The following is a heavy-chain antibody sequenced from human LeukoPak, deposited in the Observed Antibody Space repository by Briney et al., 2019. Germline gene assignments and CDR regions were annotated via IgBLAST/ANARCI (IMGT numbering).Heavy chain of an antibody. J-gene: IGHJ4*02. V-gene: IGHV4-59*01. D-gene: IGHD5-18*01. CDR2: IRDSGIT. Sequence: SETLSLTCTVSGGSIGNYYWSWIRQSPGKGLEWIGYIRDSGITNYDPSLKSRVTISMDVSKSQFSLKVRSVTAADTAVYYCARVLGAHRYGSIDHWGQGTLVTVSS. CDR3: ARVLGAHRYGSIDH. CDR1: GGSIGNYY.